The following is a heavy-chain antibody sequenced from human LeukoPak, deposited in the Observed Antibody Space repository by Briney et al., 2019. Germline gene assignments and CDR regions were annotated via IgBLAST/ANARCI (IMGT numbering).Heavy chain of an antibody. CDR2: INPNSGGT. D-gene: IGHD3-16*02. CDR1: GYAFTGYY. Sequence: ASVKVSCKASGYAFTGYYMHWVRQAPGQGLEWMGWINPNSGGTNYAQKFQGRVTMTRDTSISTAYMELSRLRSDDTAVYYCARVWHDYVWGSYRPTTEYYFDYWGQGTLFTVSS. J-gene: IGHJ4*02. CDR3: ARVWHDYVWGSYRPTTEYYFDY. V-gene: IGHV1-2*02.